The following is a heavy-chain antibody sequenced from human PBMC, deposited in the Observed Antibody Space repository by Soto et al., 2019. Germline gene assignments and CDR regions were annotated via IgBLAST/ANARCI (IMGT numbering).Heavy chain of an antibody. J-gene: IGHJ6*02. CDR2: ISSSSTI. Sequence: GGSLRLSCAASGFTFSSYSMNWVRQAPGKGLEWVSYISSSSTIYYADSVKGRFTISRDNAKNSLYLQMNSLRDEDTAVYYCARDPSYSNYGYGMDVWGQGTTVTVSS. CDR1: GFTFSSYS. CDR3: ARDPSYSNYGYGMDV. V-gene: IGHV3-48*02. D-gene: IGHD4-4*01.